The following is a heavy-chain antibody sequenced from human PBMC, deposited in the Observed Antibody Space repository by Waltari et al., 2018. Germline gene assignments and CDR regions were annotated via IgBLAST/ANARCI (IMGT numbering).Heavy chain of an antibody. V-gene: IGHV1-69*05. Sequence: QVQLVQSGAEVKKPGSSVKVSCKASGGTFSSYAISWVRQAPGQGLEWMGGIIPIFGTANYAQKFQGRVTITTDESTSTAYMELSSLRSEDTAVYYCARVAGPKDGPNENWFDPWGQGTLVTVSS. CDR2: IIPIFGTA. J-gene: IGHJ5*02. CDR1: GGTFSSYA. CDR3: ARVAGPKDGPNENWFDP.